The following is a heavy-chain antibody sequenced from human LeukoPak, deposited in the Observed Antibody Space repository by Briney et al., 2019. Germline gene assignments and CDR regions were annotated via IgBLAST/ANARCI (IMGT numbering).Heavy chain of an antibody. V-gene: IGHV4-59*12. CDR1: GGSISSYY. J-gene: IGHJ6*02. CDR2: VYYSGST. D-gene: IGHD6-13*01. Sequence: PLETLSLTCTVSGGSISSYYGSWIRQPPGKGLEWIGYVYYSGSTKYNPSLKSRVTISVDTSKNQFSLKLSSVTAADTAVYYCARGVRYSSSWYNYYYGMDVWGQGTTVTVSS. CDR3: ARGVRYSSSWYNYYYGMDV.